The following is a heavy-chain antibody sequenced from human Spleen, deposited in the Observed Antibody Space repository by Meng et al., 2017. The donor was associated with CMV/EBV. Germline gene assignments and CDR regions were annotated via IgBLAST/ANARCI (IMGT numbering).Heavy chain of an antibody. CDR1: GFTFSSHW. V-gene: IGHV3-7*04. J-gene: IGHJ6*02. D-gene: IGHD6-13*01. Sequence: GESLKISCAASGFTFSSHWMTWVRQAPGRGLEWVANINQDGSQKNYVDSVKGRFTISGDNAKNSLFLQMNSLRAEDTAVYYCARVAAAGRGMDVWGQGTTVTVSS. CDR3: ARVAAAGRGMDV. CDR2: INQDGSQK.